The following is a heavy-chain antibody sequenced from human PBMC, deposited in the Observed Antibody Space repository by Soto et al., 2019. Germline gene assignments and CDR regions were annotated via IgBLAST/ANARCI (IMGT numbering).Heavy chain of an antibody. CDR1: GYSFTSYW. CDR3: ARHQSSVLRFLVWFGMDV. J-gene: IGHJ6*02. Sequence: LKISCKGPGYSFTSYWISLVRQMPGKGLEWMGRIDPSDSYTNYSPSFQGHVTISAHKSISTAYLQWSSLKASDTAMYYCARHQSSVLRFLVWFGMDVWGQGTTVTVSS. V-gene: IGHV5-10-1*01. D-gene: IGHD3-3*01. CDR2: IDPSDSYT.